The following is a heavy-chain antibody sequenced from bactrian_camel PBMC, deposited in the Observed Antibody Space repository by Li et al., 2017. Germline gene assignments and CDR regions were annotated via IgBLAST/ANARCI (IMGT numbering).Heavy chain of an antibody. D-gene: IGHD5*01. CDR2: INSGGGST. J-gene: IGHJ4*01. CDR1: GFTFSRYW. Sequence: HVQLVESGGGLVQPGGSLRLSCAASGFTFSRYWMTWVRQAPGKGLEWVSGINSGGGSTFYADSVKGRFTISQDHAKKTLYLQMNSLRAGDTAVYYCAAGLFADFGLGLGTQVTVSTVSTDDWGQGTQVTVS. CDR3: AAGLFADFGLGLGTQVTVSTVSTDD. V-gene: IGHV3S1*01.